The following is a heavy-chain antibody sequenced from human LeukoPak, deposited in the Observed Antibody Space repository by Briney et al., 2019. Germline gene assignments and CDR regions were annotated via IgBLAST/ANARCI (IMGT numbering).Heavy chain of an antibody. D-gene: IGHD3-10*01. CDR2: ISGSGGST. V-gene: IGHV3-23*01. CDR3: AKVRITMVQGADYMDV. CDR1: GFTFSSYA. Sequence: PGGSLRLSSAASGFTFSSYAMSWVRQAPGKGLEWVSAISGSGGSTYYADSVKGRFTISRDNSKNTLYLQMNSLRAEDTAVYYCAKVRITMVQGADYMDVWGKGTTVTVSS. J-gene: IGHJ6*03.